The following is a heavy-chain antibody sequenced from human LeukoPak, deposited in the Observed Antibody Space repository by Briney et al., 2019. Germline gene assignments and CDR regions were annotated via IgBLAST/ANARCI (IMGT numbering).Heavy chain of an antibody. J-gene: IGHJ6*02. Sequence: GGSLRLSCAASGFTFSSYGMHWVRQAPGKGLEWVAFIRYDGSNKYYADSVKGRFTISRDNSKNTLYLQMNSLRAEDTAVYYCARARAYSSSWNYYYYGMDVWGQGTTVTVSS. CDR1: GFTFSSYG. V-gene: IGHV3-30*02. CDR2: IRYDGSNK. D-gene: IGHD6-13*01. CDR3: ARARAYSSSWNYYYYGMDV.